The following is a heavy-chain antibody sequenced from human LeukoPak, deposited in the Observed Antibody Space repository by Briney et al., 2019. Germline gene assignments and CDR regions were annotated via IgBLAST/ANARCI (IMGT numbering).Heavy chain of an antibody. J-gene: IGHJ6*02. Sequence: GGYLRLYCAASGFTFSSYAMSWVRQAPGKGLEWVAAISGSGGSTYYADSVKGRFTISRDNSKNTLYLQMNSLRAEDTAVYYCAKVSSSDYYYGMDVWGQGTTVTVSS. D-gene: IGHD6-6*01. CDR1: GFTFSSYA. V-gene: IGHV3-23*01. CDR2: ISGSGGST. CDR3: AKVSSSDYYYGMDV.